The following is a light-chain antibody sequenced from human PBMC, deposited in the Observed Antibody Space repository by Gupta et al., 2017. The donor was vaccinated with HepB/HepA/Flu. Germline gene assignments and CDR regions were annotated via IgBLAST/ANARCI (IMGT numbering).Light chain of an antibody. V-gene: IGKV3-11*01. Sequence: FLTQSPATLYLSPGERATLSCRASQSVSSYLARYQQKPGQAPRLLIYDAANRVTGIPARFSGSGAGTDVTLTISSREQEDFAVYYCQQRSNWPLITFGQGTRLEIK. CDR3: QQRSNWPLIT. CDR1: QSVSSY. CDR2: DAA. J-gene: IGKJ5*01.